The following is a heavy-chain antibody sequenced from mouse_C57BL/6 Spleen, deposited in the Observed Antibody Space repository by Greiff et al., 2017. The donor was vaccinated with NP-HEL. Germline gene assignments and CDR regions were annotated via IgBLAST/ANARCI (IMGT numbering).Heavy chain of an antibody. J-gene: IGHJ3*01. CDR3: ARSYYSNYELFAY. V-gene: IGHV1-82*01. CDR1: GYAFSSSW. D-gene: IGHD2-5*01. CDR2: IYPGDGDT. Sequence: QVHVKQSGPELVKPGASVKISCKASGYAFSSSWMNWVKQRPGKGLEWIGRIYPGDGDTNYNGKFKGKATLTADKSSSTAYMQLSSLTSEDSAVYFCARSYYSNYELFAYWGQGTLVTVSA.